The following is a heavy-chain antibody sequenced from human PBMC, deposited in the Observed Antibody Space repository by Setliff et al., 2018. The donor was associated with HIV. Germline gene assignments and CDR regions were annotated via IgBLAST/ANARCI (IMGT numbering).Heavy chain of an antibody. CDR2: ISTYNGNT. CDR1: GYTFTTYG. D-gene: IGHD6-25*01. Sequence: ASVKVSCKASGYTFTTYGITWARQAPGQGLEWMGWISTYNGNTNYAQKFQGRVTMTTVTSTSTAYMELRSLRSDDTATYFCVTSPGSFTSVDETEAGDYWGQGTLVTVSS. CDR3: VTSPGSFTSVDETEAGDY. V-gene: IGHV1-18*01. J-gene: IGHJ4*02.